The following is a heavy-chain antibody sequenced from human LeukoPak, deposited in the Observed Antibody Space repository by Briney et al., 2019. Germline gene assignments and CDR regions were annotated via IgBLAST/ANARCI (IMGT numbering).Heavy chain of an antibody. V-gene: IGHV3-7*03. D-gene: IGHD3-22*01. CDR1: GFTFSRHW. CDR3: ATPLDYYDSSGYHQGGD. J-gene: IGHJ4*02. Sequence: GGSLRLSCAASGFTFSRHWMAWVRQAPGKGLEWVANIKEDGTKKNYVDSVKGRFTISRDNAKNSLYLQMNSLRAEDTAVYYCATPLDYYDSSGYHQGGDWGQGTLVTVSS. CDR2: IKEDGTKK.